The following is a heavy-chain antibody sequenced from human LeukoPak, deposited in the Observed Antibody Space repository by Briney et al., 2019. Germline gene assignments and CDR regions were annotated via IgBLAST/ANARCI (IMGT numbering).Heavy chain of an antibody. Sequence: SETLSLTCAVYGGSFSGYYWSWIRQPPGKGLEWIGEINHSGSTNYNPSLKSRVTISVDTSKNQFSLKLSSVTAADTAVYYGARERLVRGVGYNWFDPWGQGTLVTVSS. CDR1: GGSFSGYY. V-gene: IGHV4-34*01. D-gene: IGHD3-10*01. J-gene: IGHJ5*02. CDR3: ARERLVRGVGYNWFDP. CDR2: INHSGST.